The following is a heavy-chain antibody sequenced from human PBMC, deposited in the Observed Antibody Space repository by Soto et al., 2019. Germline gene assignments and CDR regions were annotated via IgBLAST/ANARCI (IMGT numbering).Heavy chain of an antibody. CDR1: GFTFSSYG. CDR2: ISYDGSNK. D-gene: IGHD6-6*01. Sequence: QVQLVESGGGVVQPGRSLRLSCAASGFTFSSYGMHWVRQAPGKGLEWVAVISYDGSNKYYADSVKGRFTISRDNSKNTLYLQMNSLRAEDTAVYYCAKLSSSSPYYYYYYYGIDVWGQGTTVTVSS. V-gene: IGHV3-30*18. J-gene: IGHJ6*02. CDR3: AKLSSSSPYYYYYYYGIDV.